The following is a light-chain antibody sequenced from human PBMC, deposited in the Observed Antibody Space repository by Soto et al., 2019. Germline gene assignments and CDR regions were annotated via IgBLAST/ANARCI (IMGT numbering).Light chain of an antibody. J-gene: IGKJ1*01. CDR3: QHYGTSPST. V-gene: IGKV1-39*01. CDR2: ATS. Sequence: DIQMTQSPSSLPASVGDRVTMTCRARQSIARDLNWYQQKVGKGPKLLIYATSSLQSGVPSRFSGSGSGTDFTLTISRLEPEDFAVYYCQHYGTSPSTFGRGTKVDIK. CDR1: QSIARD.